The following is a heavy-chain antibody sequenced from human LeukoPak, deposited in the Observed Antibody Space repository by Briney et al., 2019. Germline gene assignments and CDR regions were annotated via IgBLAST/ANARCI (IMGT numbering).Heavy chain of an antibody. J-gene: IGHJ4*02. CDR3: ARGFGSNFDY. CDR1: GFTCSSYW. V-gene: IGHV3-7*04. Sequence: GGPLRLSCAASGFTCSSYWMSWLRHAPGKGLEGVANIKQGGSEKYYVDPVKGRFTISRDNAKNSLYLQMNSLRAEDTAVYYCARGFGSNFDYWGQGTLVTVSS. CDR2: IKQGGSEK. D-gene: IGHD1-26*01.